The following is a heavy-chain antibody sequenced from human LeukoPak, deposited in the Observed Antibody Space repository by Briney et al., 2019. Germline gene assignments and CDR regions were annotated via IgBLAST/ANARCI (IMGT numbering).Heavy chain of an antibody. CDR1: GFTFSSYA. J-gene: IGHJ5*02. CDR3: ARESSYCSSTICYSSGFDP. Sequence: GTSLRLSCAASGFTFSSYAMHWVRQAPGKGLECVAVISYDGTNKHYADSVKGRFTISRDNSKNSLYLQMNSLRAEDTAVYYCARESSYCSSTICYSSGFDPWGQGTLVTVSS. D-gene: IGHD2-2*01. V-gene: IGHV3-30-3*01. CDR2: ISYDGTNK.